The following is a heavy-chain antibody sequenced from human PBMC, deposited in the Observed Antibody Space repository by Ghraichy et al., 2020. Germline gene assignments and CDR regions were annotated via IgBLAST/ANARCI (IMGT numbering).Heavy chain of an antibody. J-gene: IGHJ6*02. CDR3: ARGSSYAVDA. CDR1: GIALNSLP. Sequence: GGSLRLSCVASGIALNSLPVHWVRQAPGKGLEWVAFISNDGSKKYYGDSVRGRFTISRDTSQNTLYLQMNSVRVEDTGVYYCARGSSYAVDAWGQGTTVTVSS. CDR2: ISNDGSKK. V-gene: IGHV3-30-3*01.